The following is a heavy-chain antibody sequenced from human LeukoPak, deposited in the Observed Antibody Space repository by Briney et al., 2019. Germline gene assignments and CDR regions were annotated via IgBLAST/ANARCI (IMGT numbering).Heavy chain of an antibody. D-gene: IGHD6-6*01. CDR3: ARDDVLSIAISFDL. Sequence: PGGSLRLSCAASGFTFSSYGMNWVRQAPGKAMEWVSYISGSGSSIYYAESVEGRFTISRDNGKHSPYLQMSSLRAEDTAVYNCARDDVLSIAISFDLWGRSTLGSASS. J-gene: IGHJ2*01. CDR2: ISGSGSSI. CDR1: GFTFSSYG. V-gene: IGHV3-21*05.